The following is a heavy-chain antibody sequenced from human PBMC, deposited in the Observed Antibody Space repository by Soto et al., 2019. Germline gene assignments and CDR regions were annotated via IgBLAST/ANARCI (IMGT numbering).Heavy chain of an antibody. V-gene: IGHV4-30-4*01. CDR1: VGPVSNASSY. J-gene: IGHJ3*02. CDR3: VRVLEGSVFDI. D-gene: IGHD1-1*01. Sequence: QVLLQETGPPLVHPSQPLSLTCTVSVGPVSNASSYWTWIRQPPGKGLEWMVYLSYTGCTYYTPSLRNRASISVDESSNPLPLRLRAVTAADTAVDYRVRVLEGSVFDIWGRGTLVT. CDR2: LSYTGCT.